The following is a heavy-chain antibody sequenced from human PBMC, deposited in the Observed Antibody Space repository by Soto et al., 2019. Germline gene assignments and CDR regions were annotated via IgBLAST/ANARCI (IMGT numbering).Heavy chain of an antibody. CDR3: ARGGRRSPGMDV. V-gene: IGHV4-31*03. CDR2: IYYSGST. Sequence: QVQLQESGPGLVKPSQTLSLTCTVSGGSISSGGYYWSWIRQHPGKGLEWIGYIYYSGSTYYNPSLKRRVPIPVDXSKNRFSRKLSSVTAADTAVYYCARGGRRSPGMDVWGQGTTVTVSS. J-gene: IGHJ6*02. CDR1: GGSISSGGYY.